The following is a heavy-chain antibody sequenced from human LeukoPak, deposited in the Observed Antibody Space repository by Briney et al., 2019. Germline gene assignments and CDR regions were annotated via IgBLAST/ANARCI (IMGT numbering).Heavy chain of an antibody. D-gene: IGHD2-8*02. CDR2: ISYDGSNK. J-gene: IGHJ4*02. CDR1: GFTFSSYG. V-gene: IGHV3-30*18. Sequence: GGSLRLSCAASGFTFSSYGMHWVRQAPGKGLEWVTVISYDGSNKYYADSVKGRFTISRDNSKNTLYLQMNSLRAEDTAVYYCAKDKGWGTYYFDYWGQGTLVTVSS. CDR3: AKDKGWGTYYFDY.